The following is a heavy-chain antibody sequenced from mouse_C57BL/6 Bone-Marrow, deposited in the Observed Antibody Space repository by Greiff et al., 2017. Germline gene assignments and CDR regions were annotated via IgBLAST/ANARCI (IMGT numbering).Heavy chain of an antibody. CDR1: GFNIKDDY. CDR2: IDPENGDT. V-gene: IGHV14-4*01. CDR3: TTYYYGRGFAY. D-gene: IGHD1-1*01. Sequence: EVQLQQSGAELVRPGASVKLSCTASGFNIKDDYMHWVKQRPEQGLEWIGWIDPENGDTEYASKFQGKATITADTSSNTAYLQRSSLTSEDTAVYYCTTYYYGRGFAYWGQGTLVTVSA. J-gene: IGHJ3*01.